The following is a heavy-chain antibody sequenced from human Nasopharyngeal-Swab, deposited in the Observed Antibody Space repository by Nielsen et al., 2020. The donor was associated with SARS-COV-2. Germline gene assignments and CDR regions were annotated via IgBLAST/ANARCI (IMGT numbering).Heavy chain of an antibody. J-gene: IGHJ6*02. D-gene: IGHD1-1*01. CDR1: GFNFNMYS. Sequence: GGSLRLSCATSGFNFNMYSMYWVHQAPGKGLEWVSSISSSSNYIYYGDSVKGRFTISRDNTQKSLYLEMNSLRVEDTAVYYCARLGTESYHYYSLDVWGQGTTVTVSS. CDR3: ARLGTESYHYYSLDV. V-gene: IGHV3-21*01. CDR2: ISSSSNYI.